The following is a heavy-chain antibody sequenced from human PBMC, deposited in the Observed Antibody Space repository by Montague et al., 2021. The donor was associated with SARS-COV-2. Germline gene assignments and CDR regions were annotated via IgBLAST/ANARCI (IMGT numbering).Heavy chain of an antibody. D-gene: IGHD3-10*01. V-gene: IGHV4-4*07. CDR1: GGSISSYY. CDR2: IYSSGST. J-gene: IGHJ6*02. CDR3: ARDRPRSLFYGSGTYTWGGYGMDV. Sequence: SETLSLTCTVSGGSISSYYWSWIRQPAGKGLEWIGRIYSSGSTNYNPSLKSRVTMSVDTSKNQFSLKLSSVTAADTALYYCARDRPRSLFYGSGTYTWGGYGMDVWGQGTTVTVSS.